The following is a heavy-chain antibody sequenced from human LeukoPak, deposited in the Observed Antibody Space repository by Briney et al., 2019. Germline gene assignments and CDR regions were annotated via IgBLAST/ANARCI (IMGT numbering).Heavy chain of an antibody. CDR1: GFTFSSYS. J-gene: IGHJ5*02. V-gene: IGHV3-21*01. CDR3: ATGGGDWFDP. D-gene: IGHD2-8*02. CDR2: I. Sequence: GGSLRLSCAASGFTFSSYSMNWVRQAPGKGLEWVSSIKGRFTISRDNAKNSLYLQMNSLRAEDTAVYYCATGGGDWFDPWGLGTLVTVSS.